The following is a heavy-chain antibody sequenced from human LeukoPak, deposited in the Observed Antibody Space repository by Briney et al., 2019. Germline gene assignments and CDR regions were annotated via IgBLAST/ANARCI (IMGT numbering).Heavy chain of an antibody. CDR1: GFTFSSYW. CDR2: INSDGSST. CDR3: ARVEAADYYYYYGTDV. J-gene: IGHJ6*02. V-gene: IGHV3-74*01. Sequence: PGRSLRLSCAASGFTFSSYWMHWVRQAPGKGLVWVSRINSDGSSTSYADSVKGRFTISRDNAKNTLYLQMNSLRAEDTAVYYCARVEAADYYYYYGTDVWGQGTTVTVSS.